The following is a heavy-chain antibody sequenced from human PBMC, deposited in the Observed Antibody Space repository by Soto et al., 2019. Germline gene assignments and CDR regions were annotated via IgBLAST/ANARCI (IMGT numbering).Heavy chain of an antibody. D-gene: IGHD3-3*01. Sequence: SETVSLTCTVSGGSISSSSYYWGWIRQPPGKGLEWIGSIYYSGSTYYNPSLKSRVTISVDTSKNQFSLKLSSVTAADTAVYYCARIKYYDLLDYWGQGTLVTVSS. CDR2: IYYSGST. CDR1: GGSISSSSYY. CDR3: ARIKYYDLLDY. V-gene: IGHV4-39*01. J-gene: IGHJ4*02.